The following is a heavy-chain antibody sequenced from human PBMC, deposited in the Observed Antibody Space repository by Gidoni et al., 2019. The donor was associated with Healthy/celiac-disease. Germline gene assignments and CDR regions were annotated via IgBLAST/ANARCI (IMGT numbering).Heavy chain of an antibody. J-gene: IGHJ5*02. CDR3: ARVEIAGPLGGWFDP. CDR2: IYYSGST. CDR1: GGSISSYY. V-gene: IGHV4-59*01. D-gene: IGHD3-16*01. Sequence: QVQLQESGPGLVKPSETLSLTCTAAGGSISSYYWSWIRQPPGKGLEWIGYIYYSGSTNYNPSLKSRVTISVDTSKNQFSLKLSSVTAADTAVYYCARVEIAGPLGGWFDPWGQGTLVTVSS.